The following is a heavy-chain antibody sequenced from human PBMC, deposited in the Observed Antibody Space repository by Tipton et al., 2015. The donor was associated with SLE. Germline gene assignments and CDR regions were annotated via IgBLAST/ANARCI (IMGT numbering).Heavy chain of an antibody. Sequence: TLSLTCTVSGGSISRSSDYWGWIRQPPGKGLEWIGSINYSGSTYYNPSLKSRVTIPVDTSKNQFSLKLSSVTAADTAVYYCARGKRYSYGYYFDYWGQGTLVTVSS. CDR2: INYSGST. CDR1: GGSISRSSDY. J-gene: IGHJ4*02. CDR3: ARGKRYSYGYYFDY. D-gene: IGHD5-18*01. V-gene: IGHV4-39*07.